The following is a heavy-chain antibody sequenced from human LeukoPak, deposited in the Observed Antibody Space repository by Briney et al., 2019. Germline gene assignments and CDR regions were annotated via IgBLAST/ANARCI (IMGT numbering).Heavy chain of an antibody. J-gene: IGHJ1*01. V-gene: IGHV4-39*01. D-gene: IGHD6-13*01. CDR1: GGSISSSSFY. Sequence: PSETLSLTCTVSGGSISSSSFYWGWIRQPPGKGLGVIGSIYYSGSTYYNPSLKSRVTISVDTSKNQFSLKLSSVTAADTAVYYCAIQYSSSWYYFQHWGQGTLVTVSS. CDR3: AIQYSSSWYYFQH. CDR2: IYYSGST.